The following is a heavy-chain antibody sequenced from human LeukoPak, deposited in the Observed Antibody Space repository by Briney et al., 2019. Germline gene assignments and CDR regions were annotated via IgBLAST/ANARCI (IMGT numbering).Heavy chain of an antibody. Sequence: GASVKVSCKASGYTFANYAITWVRQAPGQGLEYMGWISVDNGDTNDAQMLQGRVTMTTDTSTNTAYMELRGLRSDDTAVYYCARANCAGDCYWKHWGQGTLVTVSS. CDR1: GYTFANYA. D-gene: IGHD2-21*02. V-gene: IGHV1-18*01. J-gene: IGHJ4*02. CDR2: ISVDNGDT. CDR3: ARANCAGDCYWKH.